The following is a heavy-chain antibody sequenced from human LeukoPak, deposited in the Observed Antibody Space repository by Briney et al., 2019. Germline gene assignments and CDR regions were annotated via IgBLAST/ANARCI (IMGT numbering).Heavy chain of an antibody. Sequence: PGGSLRLSCAASGFTFSSNAMSWVRQAPGKGLEWVSSISGSGGITYQADSVKGRFTISRDNSKNTLFLQMNSLRAEDTAVYYCAKNTVSGGHYQYYMDVWGKGTTVTVSS. J-gene: IGHJ6*03. CDR3: AKNTVSGGHYQYYMDV. V-gene: IGHV3-23*01. CDR1: GFTFSSNA. D-gene: IGHD4-11*01. CDR2: ISGSGGIT.